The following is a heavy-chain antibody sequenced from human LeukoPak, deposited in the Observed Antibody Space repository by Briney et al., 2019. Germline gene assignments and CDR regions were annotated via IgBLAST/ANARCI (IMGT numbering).Heavy chain of an antibody. CDR1: GFIFSSYE. D-gene: IGHD5-18*01. Sequence: GGSLRLSCAASGFIFSSYEMNWVRQAPGKGREWISAISGSSSNVYYAASVRGRLTISRHNAENSLYLQLNTMRAEDTAVYYCARGFRDTAMFLDYWGQGTLVTVSS. J-gene: IGHJ4*02. V-gene: IGHV3-48*03. CDR3: ARGFRDTAMFLDY. CDR2: ISGSSSNV.